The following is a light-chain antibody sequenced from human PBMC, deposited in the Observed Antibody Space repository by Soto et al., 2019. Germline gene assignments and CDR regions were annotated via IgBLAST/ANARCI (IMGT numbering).Light chain of an antibody. CDR1: QSVSKY. J-gene: IGKJ4*01. V-gene: IGKV3-11*01. Sequence: EIVLTQSPATLSLSPWDRATLSCRASQSVSKYLAWYQQKPGQAPRLLIYDASNRATGIPARFSGSGSGTDFTLTISSLEPEDFAVYYCQQRSNWPPITFGGGTKVEIK. CDR2: DAS. CDR3: QQRSNWPPIT.